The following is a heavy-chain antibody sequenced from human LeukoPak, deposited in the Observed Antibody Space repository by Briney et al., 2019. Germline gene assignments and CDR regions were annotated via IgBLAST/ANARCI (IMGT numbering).Heavy chain of an antibody. CDR2: ISSSSSYI. J-gene: IGHJ6*02. V-gene: IGHV3-21*01. D-gene: IGHD3-22*01. CDR1: GFTFSSYG. CDR3: ARDMGDSSGYYYGGYYYYYGMDV. Sequence: PGRSLRPSCAASGFTFSSYGMNWVRQAPGKGLEWVSSISSSSSYIYYADSMRGRFTVSRDNAKNSLYLQMNSLRAEDTAVYYCARDMGDSSGYYYGGYYYYYGMDVWGQGTTVTVSS.